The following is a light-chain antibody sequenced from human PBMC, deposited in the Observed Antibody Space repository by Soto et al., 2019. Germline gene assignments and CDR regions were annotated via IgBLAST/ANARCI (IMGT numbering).Light chain of an antibody. J-gene: IGKJ2*01. V-gene: IGKV3-11*01. Sequence: EIVLTQSPATLSLSPGERATLSCRASQSVSSYLAWYQQKPGQAPRLLIYDASNRATGIPARFSGSGSGTDFTLTMSSLEPEVFAVYYCQQRSNWPPYTFGQGTKLVIK. CDR2: DAS. CDR1: QSVSSY. CDR3: QQRSNWPPYT.